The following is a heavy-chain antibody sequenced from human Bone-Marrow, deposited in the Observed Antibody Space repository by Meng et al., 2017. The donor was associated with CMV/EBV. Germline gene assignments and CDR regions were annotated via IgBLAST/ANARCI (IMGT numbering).Heavy chain of an antibody. V-gene: IGHV1-8*01. D-gene: IGHD5-18*01. CDR1: GYTFTSYD. Sequence: ASVKVSCKASGYTFTSYDINWVRQATGQGLEWMGWMNPNSGNTGYAQKFQGRVTMTRNTSISTAYMALSSLRSEDTAVYYCARDTAMDRTPYYYYYGMDVWGQGPTVNVSS. J-gene: IGHJ6*02. CDR2: MNPNSGNT. CDR3: ARDTAMDRTPYYYYYGMDV.